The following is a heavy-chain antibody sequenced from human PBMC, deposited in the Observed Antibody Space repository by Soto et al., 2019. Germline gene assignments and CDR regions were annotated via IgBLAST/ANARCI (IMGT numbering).Heavy chain of an antibody. CDR3: ARGLSSGWDYVDDPFDI. D-gene: IGHD6-25*01. Sequence: VQLVQSGAEVRKPGASVKVSCKASGYTFTRYGLTWVRQAPGQGLEWLGWISVHNGKTRNAQKLQGRVSMTTDTSAYTVCLELRSLRADDTALYFCARGLSSGWDYVDDPFDIWGQGTLITVSS. J-gene: IGHJ3*02. V-gene: IGHV1-18*01. CDR2: ISVHNGKT. CDR1: GYTFTRYG.